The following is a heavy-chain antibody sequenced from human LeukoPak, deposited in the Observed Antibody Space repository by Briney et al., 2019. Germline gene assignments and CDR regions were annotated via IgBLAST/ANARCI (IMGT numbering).Heavy chain of an antibody. CDR3: VREAYYASGSPPTYYFDS. CDR1: GFTFSSYA. Sequence: GGSLRLSCAASGFTFSSYAMHWVRQAPGKGLEWVAVISYDGSNKYYADSVKGRFTISRDNSKNTLYLQMNSLRAGDTAVYYCVREAYYASGSPPTYYFDSWGQGTLVTVSS. V-gene: IGHV3-30-3*01. D-gene: IGHD3-16*01. J-gene: IGHJ4*02. CDR2: ISYDGSNK.